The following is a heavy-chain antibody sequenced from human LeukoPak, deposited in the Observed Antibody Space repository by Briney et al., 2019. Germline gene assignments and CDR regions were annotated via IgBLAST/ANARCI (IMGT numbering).Heavy chain of an antibody. J-gene: IGHJ4*02. Sequence: GGSLRLSCVASGFSFSNHGMHWVRQAPGRGLEWVSVIASDGGAKFYADSVKGRFTLSRDNSKNMFFLQMNFLTVEDTAIYYCAREATWGQWYFDHWGQGTPVTVSS. CDR2: IASDGGAK. V-gene: IGHV3-30*03. D-gene: IGHD6-19*01. CDR3: AREATWGQWYFDH. CDR1: GFSFSNHG.